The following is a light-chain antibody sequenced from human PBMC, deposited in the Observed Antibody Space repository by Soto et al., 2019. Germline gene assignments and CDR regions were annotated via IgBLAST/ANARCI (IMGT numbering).Light chain of an antibody. CDR2: KAS. J-gene: IGKJ1*01. Sequence: DIQMTQSPSTLSASVGDRVSITCRASQTINNWLAWYQQKPGKAPKLLISKASTLERGVPSRFSGSGSGTEFTLSISSLQPDDFSSYYCQHYYSYPWTFGQGTMVDI. CDR3: QHYYSYPWT. CDR1: QTINNW. V-gene: IGKV1-5*03.